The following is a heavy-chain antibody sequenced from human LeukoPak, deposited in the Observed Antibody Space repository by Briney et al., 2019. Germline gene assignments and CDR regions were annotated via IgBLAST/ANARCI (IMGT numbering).Heavy chain of an antibody. V-gene: IGHV3-21*01. CDR1: GSTFSSYS. Sequence: PGGSLRLSCAASGSTFSSYSMNWVRQAPGKGLEWVSSISSSSSYIYYADSVKGRFTISRDNAKNSLYLQMNSLKAEDTAVYYCAREAGWYYYDSSGPNWFDPWGQGTLVTVSS. CDR3: AREAGWYYYDSSGPNWFDP. J-gene: IGHJ5*02. D-gene: IGHD3-22*01. CDR2: ISSSSSYI.